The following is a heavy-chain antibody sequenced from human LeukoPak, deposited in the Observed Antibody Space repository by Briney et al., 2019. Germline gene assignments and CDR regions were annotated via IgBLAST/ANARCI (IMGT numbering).Heavy chain of an antibody. Sequence: SETLSLTCAVSGYSISSGYYWGWIRQPPGKGPEWIGSIYHSGSTYYNPSLKSRVTISVDTSKNQFSLKLSSVTAADTAVYYCASDYGGNSDSMWGRGTLVTVSS. D-gene: IGHD4-23*01. CDR2: IYHSGST. CDR1: GYSISSGYY. J-gene: IGHJ4*02. V-gene: IGHV4-38-2*01. CDR3: ASDYGGNSDSM.